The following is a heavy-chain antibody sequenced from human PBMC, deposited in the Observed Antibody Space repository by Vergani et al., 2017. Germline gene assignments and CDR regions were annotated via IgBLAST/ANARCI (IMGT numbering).Heavy chain of an antibody. V-gene: IGHV3-7*01. CDR3: AKDSLVGATGYYYMDV. CDR2: IKQDGSEK. D-gene: IGHD1-26*01. Sequence: EVQLLESGGGLVQPGGSLRLSCAASGFTFSSYWMSWVRQAPGKGLEWVANIKQDGSEKYYVDSVKGRFTISRDNAKNSLYLQMNSLRAEDTAVYYCAKDSLVGATGYYYMDVWGKGTTVTVSS. CDR1: GFTFSSYW. J-gene: IGHJ6*03.